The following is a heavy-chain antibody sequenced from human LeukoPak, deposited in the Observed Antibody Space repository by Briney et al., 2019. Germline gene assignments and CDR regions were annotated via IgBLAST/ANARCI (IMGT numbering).Heavy chain of an antibody. V-gene: IGHV1-18*01. CDR1: GYTFTSYG. Sequence: ASGKVSCKASGYTFTSYGISWGRQSPGQGLEWMGWISAYNGNTNYAQKLQGRVTMTTDTSTITAYMELRSLRSDDTAVYYCARDCSGGSCYSGDYWGQGTMVTVSS. J-gene: IGHJ4*02. CDR2: ISAYNGNT. D-gene: IGHD2-15*01. CDR3: ARDCSGGSCYSGDY.